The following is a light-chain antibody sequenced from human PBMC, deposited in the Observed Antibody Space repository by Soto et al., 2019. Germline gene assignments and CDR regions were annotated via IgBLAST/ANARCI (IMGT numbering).Light chain of an antibody. CDR1: SSDVGGYNY. CDR3: SSYPRSATLV. Sequence: QSALTQPASVSGSPGQSITISCTGSSSDVGGYNYVSWYQQHPDKAPKLIIYDVTNRPSGVPNRFSGSKSGNTAYLTISGLQAEDEADYPCSSYPRSATLVFGGGTKVTVL. V-gene: IGLV2-14*03. J-gene: IGLJ2*01. CDR2: DVT.